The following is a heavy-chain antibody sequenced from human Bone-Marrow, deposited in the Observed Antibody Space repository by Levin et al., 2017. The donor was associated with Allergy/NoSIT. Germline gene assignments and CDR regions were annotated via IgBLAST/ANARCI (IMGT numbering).Heavy chain of an antibody. J-gene: IGHJ4*02. D-gene: IGHD3-10*01. V-gene: IGHV3-30-3*01. CDR2: ISYDGNTK. CDR1: GFTFSTYV. CDR3: ARGAPRGESRGFGDY. Sequence: HAGGSLRLSCAVSGFTFSTYVMHWVRQAPGKGLEWVAVISYDGNTKFYADSVKGRFTISRDNSKNTLDLQVNNLRPEDTAVYYCARGAPRGESRGFGDYWGQGTLVTVSS.